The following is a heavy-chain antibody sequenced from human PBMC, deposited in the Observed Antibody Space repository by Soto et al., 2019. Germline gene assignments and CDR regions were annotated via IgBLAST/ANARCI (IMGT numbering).Heavy chain of an antibody. CDR1: GYTFTSYA. J-gene: IGHJ4*01. D-gene: IGHD4-17*01. V-gene: IGHV1-3*01. CDR3: AREVEVDYHYFDY. CDR2: INAGNGNT. Sequence: ASVKVSCKAAGYTFTSYAMHWVRQAPGQRLEWMGWINAGNGNTKYSQKFQGRVTITRDTSASTAYMELSSLRSEDTAVYYCAREVEVDYHYFDYCGHGTLVTVSP.